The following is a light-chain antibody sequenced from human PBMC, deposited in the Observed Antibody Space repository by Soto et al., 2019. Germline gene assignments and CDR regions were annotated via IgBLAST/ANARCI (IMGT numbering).Light chain of an antibody. CDR2: EVT. J-gene: IGLJ1*01. Sequence: SALAQPASLSVSPEQSVTISFTGTSSDVGTYNLVSCYQQHPGKAPKLIIYEVTERPSGVSNRFSGSKFGNTASLTISGLLPEDEADYYCCSYGGSSALPYVFGTGTKVTVL. CDR3: CSYGGSSALPYV. CDR1: SSDVGTYNL. V-gene: IGLV2-23*02.